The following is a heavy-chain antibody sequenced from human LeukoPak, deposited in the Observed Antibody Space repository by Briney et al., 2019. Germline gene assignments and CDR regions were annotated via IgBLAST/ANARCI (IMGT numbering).Heavy chain of an antibody. CDR3: ARGVEPLAANTLAY. CDR2: LYSDGNT. D-gene: IGHD1-14*01. Sequence: GGSLRLSCAASGFTVITNDMTWVRQAPGKGLEWVSVLYSDGNTKYADSVQSRFTISRDNSKSTLYLEMNSLSPDDTAVYYCARGVEPLAANTLAYWGQGTLVTVSS. V-gene: IGHV3-53*01. CDR1: GFTVITND. J-gene: IGHJ4*02.